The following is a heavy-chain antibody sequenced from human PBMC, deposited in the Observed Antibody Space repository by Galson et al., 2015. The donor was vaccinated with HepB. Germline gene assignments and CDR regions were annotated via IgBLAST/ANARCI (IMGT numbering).Heavy chain of an antibody. J-gene: IGHJ6*04. D-gene: IGHD2-2*01. CDR1: GFTFSSYA. CDR3: ARGGRRGQTTDCSSTSCPDLDV. V-gene: IGHV3-64*01. CDR2: MSSNGGST. Sequence: SLRLSCAASGFTFSSYAMHWVRQAPGKGLEYVSAMSSNGGSTYYANSVKGRFTISRDNSKNTLYLQMGSPRVEDMAVYYCARGGRRGQTTDCSSTSCPDLDVWGKGTTVTVSS.